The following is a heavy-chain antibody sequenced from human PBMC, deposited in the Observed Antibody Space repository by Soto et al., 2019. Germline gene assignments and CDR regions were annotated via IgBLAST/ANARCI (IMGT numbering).Heavy chain of an antibody. D-gene: IGHD4-4*01. Sequence: SVKVSCKASGGTFSSYAISWVRQAPGQGLEWMGGIIPIFGTANYAQKFQGRVTITADESTSTAYMELSSLRSEDTAVYYCASAPVNYHYFDYWGQGTLVTVYS. J-gene: IGHJ4*02. CDR1: GGTFSSYA. V-gene: IGHV1-69*13. CDR3: ASAPVNYHYFDY. CDR2: IIPIFGTA.